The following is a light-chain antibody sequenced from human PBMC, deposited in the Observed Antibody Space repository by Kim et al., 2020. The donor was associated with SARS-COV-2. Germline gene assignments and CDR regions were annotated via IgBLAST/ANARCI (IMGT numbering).Light chain of an antibody. CDR1: KLGDKY. V-gene: IGLV3-1*01. CDR3: QAWDSSTVV. CDR2: QDS. Sequence: SYELTQPPSVSVSPGQTASITCTGDKLGDKYACWYQQKPGQSPVLVIYQDSTRPSGIPERFAGSNSGNTATLTISGTQAMDEADYHCQAWDSSTVVFGGGTQLTVL. J-gene: IGLJ2*01.